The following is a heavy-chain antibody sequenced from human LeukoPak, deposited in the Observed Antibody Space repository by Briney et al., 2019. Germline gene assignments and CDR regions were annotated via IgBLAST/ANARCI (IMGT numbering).Heavy chain of an antibody. V-gene: IGHV3-9*01. CDR2: ISWNSGSI. Sequence: GGSLRLSCAASGFTFDDYAMHWVRQAPGKGLEWVSGISWNSGSIGYADSVKGRFTISRDNAKNSLYLQMNSLRAEDTALYYCARAPPASSGSYYFDYRGQGTLVTVSS. J-gene: IGHJ4*02. D-gene: IGHD6-19*01. CDR3: ARAPPASSGSYYFDY. CDR1: GFTFDDYA.